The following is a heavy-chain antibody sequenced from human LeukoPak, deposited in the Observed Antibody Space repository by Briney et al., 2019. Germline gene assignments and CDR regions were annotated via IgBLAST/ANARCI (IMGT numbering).Heavy chain of an antibody. J-gene: IGHJ5*02. CDR3: ARGLGYYGSGSYVYNWFAP. CDR2: IYTNGST. V-gene: IGHV4-4*07. Sequence: PSETLSLTCTVSGGSISNYYWSWTRQPAGKGLEWIGRIYTNGSTNYNPSLKSRVTMSVDTSKNQFSLKLTSVTAADTAVYYCARGLGYYGSGSYVYNWFAPWGQGSLVTVSS. D-gene: IGHD3-10*01. CDR1: GGSISNYY.